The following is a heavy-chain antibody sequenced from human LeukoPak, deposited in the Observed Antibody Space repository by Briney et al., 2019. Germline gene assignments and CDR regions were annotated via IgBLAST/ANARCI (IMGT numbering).Heavy chain of an antibody. CDR1: GGSISSSSYY. CDR2: IYYSGST. CDR3: ARHSQLSRNVLRYQRD. V-gene: IGHV4-39*01. Sequence: PSETLSLTCTVSGGSISSSSYYWGWIRQPPGKGLEWIGSIYYSGSTYYNPSLKSRVTISVDTSKNQFSLKLSSVTAADTAVYYCARHSQLSRNVLRYQRDWGQGTLVTVSS. D-gene: IGHD3-9*01. J-gene: IGHJ4*02.